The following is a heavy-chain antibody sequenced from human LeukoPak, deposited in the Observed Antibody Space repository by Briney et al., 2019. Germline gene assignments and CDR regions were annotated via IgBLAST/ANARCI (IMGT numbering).Heavy chain of an antibody. D-gene: IGHD3-10*01. Sequence: SETLSLTCTVSGGSISSSSYYWGWIRQPPGKGLEWIGSIYYSGSTYYNPSLKSRVTISVDTSKNQFSLKLSSVTAADTAVYYCARVRGSMVRGSSWGQGTLVTVSS. V-gene: IGHV4-39*07. CDR1: GGSISSSSYY. J-gene: IGHJ4*02. CDR3: ARVRGSMVRGSS. CDR2: IYYSGST.